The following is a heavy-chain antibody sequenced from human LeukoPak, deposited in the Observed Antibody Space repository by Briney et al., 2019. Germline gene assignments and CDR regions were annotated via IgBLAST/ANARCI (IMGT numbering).Heavy chain of an antibody. V-gene: IGHV3-48*03. CDR1: GFTFSSYE. CDR2: ISSSGSTI. CDR3: ARGNVDTAMTDY. J-gene: IGHJ4*02. D-gene: IGHD5-18*01. Sequence: PGGSLGLSCAASGFTFSSYEMNWVRQAPGKGLEWVSYISSSGSTIYYADSVKGRFTISRDNAKNSLYLQMNSLRAEDTAVYYCARGNVDTAMTDYWGQGTLVTVSS.